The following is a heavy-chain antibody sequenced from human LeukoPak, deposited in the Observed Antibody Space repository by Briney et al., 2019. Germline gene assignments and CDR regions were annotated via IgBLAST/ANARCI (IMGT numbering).Heavy chain of an antibody. J-gene: IGHJ4*02. D-gene: IGHD4-11*01. Sequence: PGGSLRLSCVASGFTFSDYFMSWLRQAPGKRLEWISYISSTSRTISYADSVKGRFTVSRDNAEDSLYLQMNSLRDEDTAVYYCARYLISGDYTFDYWGQGALVTVSS. CDR3: ARYLISGDYTFDY. CDR2: ISSTSRTI. V-gene: IGHV3-11*04. CDR1: GFTFSDYF.